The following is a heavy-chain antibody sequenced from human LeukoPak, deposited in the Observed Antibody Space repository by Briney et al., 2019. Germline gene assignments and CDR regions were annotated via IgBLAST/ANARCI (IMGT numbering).Heavy chain of an antibody. CDR1: GFTFSSYE. V-gene: IGHV3-48*03. D-gene: IGHD3-10*01. CDR2: ISSSGSTI. J-gene: IGHJ4*02. CDR3: ASGGFGELSHDY. Sequence: GGSLRLSCAASGFTFSSYEMNWVGQAPGKGLEWVSYISSSGSTIYYADSVKGRFTISRDNAKNSLYLQMNSLRAEDTAVYYCASGGFGELSHDYWGQGTLVTVSS.